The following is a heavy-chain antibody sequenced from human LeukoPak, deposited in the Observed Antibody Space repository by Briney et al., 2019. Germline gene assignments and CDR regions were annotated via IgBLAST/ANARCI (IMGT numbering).Heavy chain of an antibody. CDR1: GGSISSYY. J-gene: IGHJ4*02. D-gene: IGHD3-22*01. V-gene: IGHV4-4*07. Sequence: PSETLSLTCTVSGGSISSYYWSWIRQPAGKGLEWIGRIYTSGSTNYNPSLKSRVTMSVDTSKNQFSLKLSSVTAADTAVYYCARDLPVYYYDSKGLNFDYWGQGTLVTVSS. CDR2: IYTSGST. CDR3: ARDLPVYYYDSKGLNFDY.